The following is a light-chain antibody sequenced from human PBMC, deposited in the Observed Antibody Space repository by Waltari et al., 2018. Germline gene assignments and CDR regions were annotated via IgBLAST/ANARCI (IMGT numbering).Light chain of an antibody. CDR3: QQYQSYWM. Sequence: ITMTQSPSTLSASVGDRVIITCRASQTVYDYVAWYQQKPGTAPQLLISKASTLEGGVRSRFSGSGYGTQFTLTLSSLQPDDRATYYCQQYQSYWMFGQGTKVEIK. J-gene: IGKJ1*01. CDR1: QTVYDY. CDR2: KAS. V-gene: IGKV1-5*03.